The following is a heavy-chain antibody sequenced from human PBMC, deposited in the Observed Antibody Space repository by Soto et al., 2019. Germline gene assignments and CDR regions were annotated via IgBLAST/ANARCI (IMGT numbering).Heavy chain of an antibody. Sequence: QLQLQESGPGLVKPSETLSLTCTVSGGSISSSSYYWGWIRQPPGKGLEWIGSIYYSGSTYYNPSLKSRVTISVDTSKNQFSLKLSSVTAADTAVYYCAILGYCCGGSCYSLPLWGQGTLVTVSS. CDR3: AILGYCCGGSCYSLPL. V-gene: IGHV4-39*01. D-gene: IGHD2-15*01. CDR1: GGSISSSSYY. J-gene: IGHJ4*02. CDR2: IYYSGST.